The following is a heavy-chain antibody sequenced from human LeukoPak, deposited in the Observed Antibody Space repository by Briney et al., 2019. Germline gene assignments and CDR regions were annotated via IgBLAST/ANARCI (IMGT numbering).Heavy chain of an antibody. Sequence: PGGSLRLSCAVSGFTFSNYAMSWVRQAPGKGLEWVSGISGSGVSTDYADSVKGRFTISRDNSKNTVHRQMNSLRAEDTAVYYCAKKSASGWYGYFHHWGQGPLVTVSS. CDR2: ISGSGVST. CDR1: GFTFSNYA. D-gene: IGHD6-19*01. CDR3: AKKSASGWYGYFHH. V-gene: IGHV3-23*01. J-gene: IGHJ4*02.